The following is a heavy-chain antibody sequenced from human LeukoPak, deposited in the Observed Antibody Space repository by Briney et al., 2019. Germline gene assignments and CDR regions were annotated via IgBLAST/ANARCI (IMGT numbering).Heavy chain of an antibody. CDR2: ISAYNSNT. CDR3: ARDLPYSSSWSYYYGMDV. D-gene: IGHD6-13*01. Sequence: ASVKVSCKASGYTFTSYGISWVRQAPGQGLEWMGWISAYNSNTNYAQKLQGRVTMTTDTSTSTAYMELRSQRSDDTAVYYCARDLPYSSSWSYYYGMDVWGKGTTVTVSS. V-gene: IGHV1-18*04. J-gene: IGHJ6*04. CDR1: GYTFTSYG.